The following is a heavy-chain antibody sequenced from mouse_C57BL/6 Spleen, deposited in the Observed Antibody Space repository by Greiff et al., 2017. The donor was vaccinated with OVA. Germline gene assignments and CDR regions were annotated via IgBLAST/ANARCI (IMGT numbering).Heavy chain of an antibody. J-gene: IGHJ1*03. CDR2: IHPNSGST. V-gene: IGHV1-64*01. CDR1: GYTFTSYW. Sequence: QVQLQQPGAELVKPGASVKLSCKASGYTFTSYWMHWVKQRPGQGLEWIGMIHPNSGSTNYNEKFKSKATLTVDKSSSTAYMQLSSLTSEDSAVYYCADCGSSHWYFDVWGTGTTVTVSS. CDR3: ADCGSSHWYFDV. D-gene: IGHD1-1*01.